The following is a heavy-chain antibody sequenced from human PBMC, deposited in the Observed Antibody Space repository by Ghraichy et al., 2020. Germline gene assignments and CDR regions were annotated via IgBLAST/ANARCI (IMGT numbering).Heavy chain of an antibody. Sequence: ASVKVSCKASGYTFTSYYMHWVRQAPGQGLEWMGIINPSGGSTSYAQKFQGRVTMTRDTSTSTVYMELSSLRSEDTAVYYCARRLVVAATHPPYYYYGMDVWGQGTTVTVSS. V-gene: IGHV1-46*01. CDR3: ARRLVVAATHPPYYYYGMDV. CDR1: GYTFTSYY. J-gene: IGHJ6*02. D-gene: IGHD2-15*01. CDR2: INPSGGST.